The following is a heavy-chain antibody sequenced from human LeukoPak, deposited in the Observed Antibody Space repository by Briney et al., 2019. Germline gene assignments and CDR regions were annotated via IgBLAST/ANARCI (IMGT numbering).Heavy chain of an antibody. V-gene: IGHV1-24*01. CDR2: LDPEDGDT. D-gene: IGHD3-9*01. CDR1: RYTLSEVS. Sequence: ASVKVSCKASRYTLSEVSVHWVRQAPGTGLEWMGGLDPEDGDTIYAQKFQGRVTMIEDRLADTAYMELTSLRCEDTAVYYCATGIPNDILSREPFDSRGQGTMVTVSS. CDR3: ATGIPNDILSREPFDS. J-gene: IGHJ3*02.